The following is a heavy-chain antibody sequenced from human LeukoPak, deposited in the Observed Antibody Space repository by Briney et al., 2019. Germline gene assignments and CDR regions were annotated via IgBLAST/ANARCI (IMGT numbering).Heavy chain of an antibody. V-gene: IGHV3-7*01. Sequence: TGGSLRLSCSASGFTFIDHYMSWVRQAPGKGLECVAKIKPDGSEKYYVDSVRGRFTISRDNSKNSLYLQMNSLRAEDTAVYYCARAYERLPLDYWGQGTLVTVSS. D-gene: IGHD6-25*01. CDR3: ARAYERLPLDY. CDR2: IKPDGSEK. J-gene: IGHJ4*02. CDR1: GFTFIDHY.